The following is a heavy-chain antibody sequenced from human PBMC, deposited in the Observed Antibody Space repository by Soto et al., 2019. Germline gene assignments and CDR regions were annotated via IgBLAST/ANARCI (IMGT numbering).Heavy chain of an antibody. V-gene: IGHV1-24*01. CDR1: GYTLTELS. J-gene: IGHJ6*02. Sequence: ASVKVSCKVSGYTLTELSMHWVRQAPGKGLEWMGGFDPEDGETIYAQKFQGRVTMTEDTSTDTAYMELSSLRSEDTAVYYCATDRASGSYYGSYSSGIDVWGQGTTVTVSS. D-gene: IGHD1-26*01. CDR2: FDPEDGET. CDR3: ATDRASGSYYGSYSSGIDV.